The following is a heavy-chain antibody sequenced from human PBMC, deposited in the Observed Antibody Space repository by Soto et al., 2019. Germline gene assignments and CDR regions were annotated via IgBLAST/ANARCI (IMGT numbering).Heavy chain of an antibody. CDR2: ISYDGSNK. CDR1: GFTFSSYA. D-gene: IGHD3-3*01. Sequence: QVQLVESGGGVVQPGRSLRLSCAASGFTFSSYAMHWVRQAPGKGLEWVAVISYDGSNKYYADSVKGRFTISRDNSKNTLYLQMNGLRAEDTAVYYCARARAIRFLGGMDVWGQGTTVTVSS. J-gene: IGHJ6*02. V-gene: IGHV3-30-3*01. CDR3: ARARAIRFLGGMDV.